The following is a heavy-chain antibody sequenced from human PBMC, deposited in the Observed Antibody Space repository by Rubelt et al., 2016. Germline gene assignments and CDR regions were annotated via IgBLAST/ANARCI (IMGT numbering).Heavy chain of an antibody. D-gene: IGHD1-26*01. CDR3: ARVPSGSYGTDY. J-gene: IGHJ4*02. V-gene: IGHV1-8*01. Sequence: QVQLVQSGAEVKKPGASVKVSCKASGYTFTSYDIIWVRQATGQGLEWMGWMNPNSGNTGYAQKFQGRVTMTRNTAISTAYMGLSSLGSEDTAVYYCARVPSGSYGTDYWGQGTLVTVSS. CDR2: MNPNSGNT. CDR1: GYTFTSYD.